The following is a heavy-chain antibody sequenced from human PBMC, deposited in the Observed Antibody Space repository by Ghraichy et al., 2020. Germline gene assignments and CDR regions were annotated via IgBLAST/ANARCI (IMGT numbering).Heavy chain of an antibody. D-gene: IGHD3-9*01. Sequence: GESLNISCAASGFTFSSYSMNWVRQAPGKGLEWVSYISSSSSTIYYADSVKGRFTISRDNAKNSLYLQMNSLRAEDTAVYYCARVFARYFDWLLRQRPGRGLYGMDVWRQETTVTVSS. CDR2: ISSSSSTI. J-gene: IGHJ6*02. CDR1: GFTFSSYS. V-gene: IGHV3-48*01. CDR3: ARVFARYFDWLLRQRPGRGLYGMDV.